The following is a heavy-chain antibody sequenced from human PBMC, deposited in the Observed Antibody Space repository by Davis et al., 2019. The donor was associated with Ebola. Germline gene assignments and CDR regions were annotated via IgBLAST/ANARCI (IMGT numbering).Heavy chain of an antibody. CDR1: GGSISSSSYY. D-gene: IGHD3-10*01. Sequence: PSETLSLTCTVSGGSISSSSYYWGWIRQPPGKGLEWIGEINHSGSTNYNPSLKSRVTISVDTSKNQFSLKLSSVTAADTAVYYCARGAREYGNWFDPWGQGTLVTVSS. CDR2: INHSGST. CDR3: ARGAREYGNWFDP. J-gene: IGHJ5*02. V-gene: IGHV4-39*07.